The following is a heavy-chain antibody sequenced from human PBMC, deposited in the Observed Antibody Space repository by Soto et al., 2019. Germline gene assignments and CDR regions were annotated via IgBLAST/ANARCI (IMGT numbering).Heavy chain of an antibody. J-gene: IGHJ5*02. CDR3: ASRTVTTTWVGNWFDP. D-gene: IGHD4-17*01. V-gene: IGHV4-31*03. CDR2: TYYSGST. Sequence: SETLSLTCTVSGGSISSGGYYWSWIRQHPRKGLEWIGYTYYSGSTYYNPSLKSRVTISVDTSKNQFSLKLSSVTAADTAVYYCASRTVTTTWVGNWFDPWGQGTLVTVSS. CDR1: GGSISSGGYY.